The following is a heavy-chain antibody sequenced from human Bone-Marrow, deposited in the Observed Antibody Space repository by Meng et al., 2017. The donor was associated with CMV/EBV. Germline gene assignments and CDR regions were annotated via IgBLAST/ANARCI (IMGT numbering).Heavy chain of an antibody. V-gene: IGHV4-39*07. J-gene: IGHJ3*02. CDR3: ARDQQLQAFDI. CDR1: GGSISSSSYY. CDR2: IYYSGST. D-gene: IGHD5-18*01. Sequence: SETLSLTCTVSGGSISSSSYYWGWIRQPPGKGLEWIGSIYYSGSTYYNPSLKSRVTISVDTSKNQFSLKLSSVTAADTAVYYCARDQQLQAFDIWGQGTMVTVSS.